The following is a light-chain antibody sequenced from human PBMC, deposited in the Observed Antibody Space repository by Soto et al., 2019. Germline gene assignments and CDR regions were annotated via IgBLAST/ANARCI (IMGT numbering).Light chain of an antibody. CDR3: QQRNNWPPVT. Sequence: EIVLTQSPATLSLSPGERATLSCRASQSVSSYLAWHQQKPGQAPRLLIYDASNRATGIPARFSGSGSGTDVSLTISSLEQEDFAVYYCQQRNNWPPVTFGGGTKVDIK. CDR1: QSVSSY. V-gene: IGKV3-11*01. CDR2: DAS. J-gene: IGKJ4*02.